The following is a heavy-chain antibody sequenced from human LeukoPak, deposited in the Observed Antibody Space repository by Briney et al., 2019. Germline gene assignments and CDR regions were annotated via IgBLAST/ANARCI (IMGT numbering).Heavy chain of an antibody. V-gene: IGHV3-11*01. J-gene: IGHJ4*02. D-gene: IGHD5-24*01. CDR3: ARRGGPRDGYNYHY. Sequence: NSGGSLRLSCAASGFTFSDYNMRWIRQAPGKGLEWVSSISRSGSTKYYADSVKGRFTISRDNAKNSLFLQMNSLRAEDTAVYYCARRGGPRDGYNYHYWGQGTLVTVSP. CDR1: GFTFSDYN. CDR2: ISRSGSTK.